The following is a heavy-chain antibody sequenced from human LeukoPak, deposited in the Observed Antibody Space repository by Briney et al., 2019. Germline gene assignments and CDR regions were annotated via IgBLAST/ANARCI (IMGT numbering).Heavy chain of an antibody. D-gene: IGHD6-19*01. J-gene: IGHJ3*02. CDR1: GDRVSSNSAA. CDR3: ALTYSSGWYAFDI. CDR2: TYYRSKWYN. V-gene: IGHV6-1*01. Sequence: SQTLSLTCAISGDRVSSNSAAWNWIRQSPSRGLEWLGRTYYRSKWYNDHAVSVKSRITINPDTSKNQFSLQLNSVTPEDTAVYYCALTYSSGWYAFDIWGQGTMVTVSS.